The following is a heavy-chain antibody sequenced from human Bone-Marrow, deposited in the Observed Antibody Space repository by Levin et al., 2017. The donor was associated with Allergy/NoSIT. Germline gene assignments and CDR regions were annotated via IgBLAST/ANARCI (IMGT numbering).Heavy chain of an antibody. CDR2: IRDKAHDYAT. CDR1: GFIFSGSA. Sequence: GESLKISCAGSGFIFSGSAMHWVRQTSGKGLEWVGRIRDKAHDYATAYAGSVKGRFTISRDDSKNMAYLQMSSLKTEDTAVYYCLYYYDSSGHTYTLDYWGQGTLVTVSS. CDR3: LYYYDSSGHTYTLDY. V-gene: IGHV3-73*01. D-gene: IGHD3-22*01. J-gene: IGHJ4*02.